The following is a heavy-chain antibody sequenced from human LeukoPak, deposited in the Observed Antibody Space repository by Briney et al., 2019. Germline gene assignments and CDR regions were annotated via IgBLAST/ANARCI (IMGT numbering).Heavy chain of an antibody. D-gene: IGHD4-17*01. J-gene: IGHJ4*02. Sequence: PSETLSLTCTVSGGSISSYYWSWIRQPPGKGLEFIGYIYYTGSTSYNPSLKSRVTISVDTSKNQFSLKLSSVTAADTAVYYCARTYGDYSFDYWGQGTLVTVSS. CDR2: IYYTGST. V-gene: IGHV4-59*01. CDR3: ARTYGDYSFDY. CDR1: GGSISSYY.